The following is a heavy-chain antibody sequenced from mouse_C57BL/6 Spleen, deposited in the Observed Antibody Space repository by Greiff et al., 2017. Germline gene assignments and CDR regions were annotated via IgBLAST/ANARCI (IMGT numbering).Heavy chain of an antibody. V-gene: IGHV2-2*01. J-gene: IGHJ4*01. CDR2: IWSGGST. CDR3: ARNGANYYGSSYRVRDAMDY. Sequence: QVHVKQSGPGLVQPSQSLSITCTVSGFSLTSYGVHWVRQSPGKGLEWLGVIWSGGSTDYNAAFISRLSISKDNSKSQVFFKMNSLQADDTAIYYCARNGANYYGSSYRVRDAMDYWGQGTSVTVSS. CDR1: GFSLTSYG. D-gene: IGHD1-1*01.